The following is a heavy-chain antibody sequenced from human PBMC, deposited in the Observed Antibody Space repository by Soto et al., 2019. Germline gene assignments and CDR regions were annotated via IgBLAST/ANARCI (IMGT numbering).Heavy chain of an antibody. CDR2: IYYGGNT. D-gene: IGHD3-10*01. V-gene: IGHV4-59*12. Sequence: LSLTCTVSGGSMSSYYWSWIRQPPGKGLEWIGYIYYGGNTNYNPSLKSRFTISRDNSKNTLYLQMNSLRAEDTAVYYCARDMGQTEAPSWGQGTLVTVSS. CDR3: ARDMGQTEAPS. J-gene: IGHJ4*02. CDR1: GGSMSSYY.